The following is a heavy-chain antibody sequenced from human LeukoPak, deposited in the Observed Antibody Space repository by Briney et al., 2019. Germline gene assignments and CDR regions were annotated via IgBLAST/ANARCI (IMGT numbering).Heavy chain of an antibody. J-gene: IGHJ4*02. CDR2: ISGSGGST. V-gene: IGHV3-23*01. CDR1: GFTFSSYA. Sequence: GGSLRLSCAASGFTFSSYAMSWVRQAPGKGLEWVSAISGSGGSTYYADSVKGRFTISRDNSKNTLYLQMNSLRAEDSLRAEDMAVYYCARDRSGYFDYWGQGTLVTVSS. D-gene: IGHD3-10*01. CDR3: MAVYYCARDRSGYFDY.